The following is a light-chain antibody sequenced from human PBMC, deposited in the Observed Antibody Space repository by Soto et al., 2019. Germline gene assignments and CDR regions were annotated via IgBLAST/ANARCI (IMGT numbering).Light chain of an antibody. J-gene: IGKJ2*01. CDR2: AAS. CDR1: QSISTY. Sequence: DIQVTQSPSSLSASVGDRVTISCRASQSISTYLNWYQHKPGKAPKLLIHAASSLRSGVPSRFSGSGSGTDFTLTISSLQPEDFATYYCQQSYSTPYTFGQGTKLEL. V-gene: IGKV1-39*01. CDR3: QQSYSTPYT.